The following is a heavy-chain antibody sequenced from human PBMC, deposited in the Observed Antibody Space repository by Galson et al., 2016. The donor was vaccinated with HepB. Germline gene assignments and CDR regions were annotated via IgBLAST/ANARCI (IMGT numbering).Heavy chain of an antibody. Sequence: PALVNPTQTLTLTCTFSGFSRSTSGVGVGWIRQPPGKALEWPALIYWDGDKRYSPSLKSRVTIPKGTTKNQVVLTMTNMDPVDTATYYCAHSPMDVWGQGTTVTFSS. V-gene: IGHV2-5*02. CDR1: GFSRSTSGVG. CDR3: AHSPMDV. CDR2: IYWDGDK. J-gene: IGHJ6*02.